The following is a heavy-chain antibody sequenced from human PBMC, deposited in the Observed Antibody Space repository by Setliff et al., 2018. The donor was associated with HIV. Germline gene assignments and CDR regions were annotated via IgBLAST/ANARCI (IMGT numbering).Heavy chain of an antibody. D-gene: IGHD3-22*01. V-gene: IGHV4-30-4*08. CDR2: ITYSGSA. CDR1: GGSISSDDYY. J-gene: IGHJ4*02. Sequence: PSETLSLTCTVSGGSISSDDYYWNWIRQPPGKGLEWIGYITYSGSAYYNPSLQSRVTISVDTSKNQVSLKLSSVTAADTAVYYCVRETGQYYYDNSGYYYAYDFDHWGQGTLVTVSS. CDR3: VRETGQYYYDNSGYYYAYDFDH.